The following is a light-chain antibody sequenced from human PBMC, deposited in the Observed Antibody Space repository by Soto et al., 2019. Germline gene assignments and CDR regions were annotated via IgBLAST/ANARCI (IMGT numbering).Light chain of an antibody. Sequence: QSVLTQPASVSGSPGGSIAISCTGTSSDIGAYDYVSWYQQYSGKAPKLMIYHVTNRPSGVSDRFSGSKSGNSASLTISGLQAEDEADYYCSSYTTTSTYVFGPGTKVTVL. CDR3: SSYTTTSTYV. V-gene: IGLV2-14*01. CDR2: HVT. CDR1: SSDIGAYDY. J-gene: IGLJ1*01.